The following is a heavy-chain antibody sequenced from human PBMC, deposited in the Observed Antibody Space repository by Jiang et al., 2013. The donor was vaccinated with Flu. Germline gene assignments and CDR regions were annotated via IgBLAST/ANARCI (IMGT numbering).Heavy chain of an antibody. D-gene: IGHD1-26*01. CDR2: IYPDDSDT. CDR1: GYSFTNYW. Sequence: EVKKPGESLKISCKGSGYSFTNYWDRLGAPDARKGLEWMGIIYPDDSDTRYSPSFQGQVTISADKSISTAYLQWSSLKASDTAIYYCATRPRYSGIDYWGQGTLVTVSS. CDR3: ATRPRYSGIDY. V-gene: IGHV5-51*01. J-gene: IGHJ4*02.